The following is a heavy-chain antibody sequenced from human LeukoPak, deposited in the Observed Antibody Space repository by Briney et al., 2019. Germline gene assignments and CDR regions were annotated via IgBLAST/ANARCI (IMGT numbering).Heavy chain of an antibody. CDR3: ARESGGMYYYGSGSYQFDY. CDR1: GFTFSSYS. V-gene: IGHV3-21*01. J-gene: IGHJ4*02. Sequence: GGSLRLSCAASGFTFSSYSMNWVRQAPGKGLEWVSSISSSSSYIYYADSVKGRFTISRDNAKNSLYLQMNSLRAEDTAVYYCARESGGMYYYGSGSYQFDYWGQGTLVTVSS. CDR2: ISSSSSYI. D-gene: IGHD3-10*01.